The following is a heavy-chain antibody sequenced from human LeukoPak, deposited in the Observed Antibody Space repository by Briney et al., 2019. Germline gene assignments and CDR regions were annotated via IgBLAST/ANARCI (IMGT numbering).Heavy chain of an antibody. V-gene: IGHV3-7*04. CDR1: GFTFSSYW. D-gene: IGHD2-21*02. CDR2: IHPEGNEE. J-gene: IGHJ4*02. Sequence: GGSLRLSCTASGFTFSSYWMSWVRQAPGKGLEWVANIHPEGNEEYHVDSVKGRFTISRDNAKNSLYLQMNSLRVEDTAVYYCARGDDFSGDYWGQGTLVTVSS. CDR3: ARGDDFSGDY.